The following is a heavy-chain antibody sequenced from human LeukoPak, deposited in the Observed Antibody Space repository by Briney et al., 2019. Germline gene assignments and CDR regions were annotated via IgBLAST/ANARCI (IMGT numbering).Heavy chain of an antibody. J-gene: IGHJ4*02. D-gene: IGHD1-7*01. V-gene: IGHV3-48*03. CDR2: ISSNGSPI. CDR3: ARLGTSADY. Sequence: GGSLRHSCAASGFTFSSYEMNWVRQAPGKGLEWVSYISSNGSPIYYADSVKGRFTISRDNAKNSLYLQMNSLRAEDTAVYYCARLGTSADYWGQGTLVIVSS. CDR1: GFTFSSYE.